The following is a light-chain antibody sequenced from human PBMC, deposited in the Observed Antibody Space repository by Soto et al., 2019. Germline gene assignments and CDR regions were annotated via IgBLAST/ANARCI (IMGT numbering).Light chain of an antibody. CDR1: QSVSSNY. Sequence: EIVLTQSPGTLSLSPGERAILSCRASQSVSSNYLAWYRQKPGQAPSLLIYGASSRATGIPDRFSGSGSGTDFTLIISRLEPEDFAVYYCQQYGSSPRTFGQGTKVDIK. CDR2: GAS. V-gene: IGKV3-20*01. J-gene: IGKJ1*01. CDR3: QQYGSSPRT.